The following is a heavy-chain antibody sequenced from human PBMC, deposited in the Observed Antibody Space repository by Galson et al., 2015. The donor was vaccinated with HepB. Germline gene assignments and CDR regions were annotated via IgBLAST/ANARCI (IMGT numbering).Heavy chain of an antibody. CDR1: GFTFSSYA. Sequence: SLRLSCAASGFTFSSYAMNWVRQAPGKGLEWVSGIGGSGGNIYYADSVKGRFSISRDNSKDTLSLQMNSLRAEDTAVYYCAKGLKWSSSPTSSDYWGRGSLVTVSS. D-gene: IGHD2-2*01. CDR2: IGGSGGNI. CDR3: AKGLKWSSSPTSSDY. J-gene: IGHJ4*02. V-gene: IGHV3-23*01.